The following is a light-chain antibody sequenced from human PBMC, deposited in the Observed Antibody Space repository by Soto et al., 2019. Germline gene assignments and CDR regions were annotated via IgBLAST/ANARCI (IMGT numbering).Light chain of an antibody. J-gene: IGKJ4*01. V-gene: IGKV3-15*01. CDR1: QSVGTN. Sequence: IVMTQSPATLSVSPGESATLSCRASQSVGTNLAWYQQTPGQAPRVLIHSASTRATGIPARFSGSGSDTEFTLTISGLQSEDFAIYYCQQYNNWPPYSFGGGTKVEIK. CDR3: QQYNNWPPYS. CDR2: SAS.